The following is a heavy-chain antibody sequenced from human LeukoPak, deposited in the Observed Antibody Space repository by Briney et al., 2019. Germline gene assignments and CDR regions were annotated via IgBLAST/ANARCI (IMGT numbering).Heavy chain of an antibody. Sequence: GASVKVSCKVSGYTLTELSMHWVRQAPGKGLEWMGGFDPEDGETIYAQKFQGRVTMTEDTSTDTAYMELSSLRSEDTAVYYCATLPRRGYSKYFQHWGQGTLVTVSS. D-gene: IGHD5-18*01. J-gene: IGHJ1*01. CDR3: ATLPRRGYSKYFQH. CDR1: GYTLTELS. CDR2: FDPEDGET. V-gene: IGHV1-24*01.